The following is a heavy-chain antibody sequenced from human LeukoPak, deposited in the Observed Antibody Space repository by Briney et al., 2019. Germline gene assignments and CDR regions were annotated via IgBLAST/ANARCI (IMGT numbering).Heavy chain of an antibody. CDR1: GGSISSYY. CDR3: ARGGDSSGYLPVHY. Sequence: SETLSLTCTASGGSISSYYWSWIRQPPGKGLEWIGYIYYSGSTNYNRSLKSRFTISVDPSKNQFSLKLSSVTAADTAVYYCARGGDSSGYLPVHYWGQGTLVTVSS. CDR2: IYYSGST. V-gene: IGHV4-59*01. D-gene: IGHD3-22*01. J-gene: IGHJ4*02.